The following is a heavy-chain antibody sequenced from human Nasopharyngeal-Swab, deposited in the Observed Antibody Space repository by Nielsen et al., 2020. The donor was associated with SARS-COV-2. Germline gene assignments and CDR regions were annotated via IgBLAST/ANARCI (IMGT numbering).Heavy chain of an antibody. Sequence: ASVKVSCKASGYTFTSYDINWVRQATGHGLEWMGWMNPNSGNTGYAQKFQDRVTMTRNTSITTAYMELSSLRSEDTAVYYCATFPHATATLTHHWGQGTLVTVSS. CDR3: ATFPHATATLTHH. J-gene: IGHJ5*02. CDR1: GYTFTSYD. D-gene: IGHD2/OR15-2a*01. V-gene: IGHV1-8*01. CDR2: MNPNSGNT.